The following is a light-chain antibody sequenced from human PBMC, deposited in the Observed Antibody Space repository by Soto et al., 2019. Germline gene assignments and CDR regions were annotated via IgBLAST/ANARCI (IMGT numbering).Light chain of an antibody. V-gene: IGLV2-23*02. J-gene: IGLJ3*02. Sequence: QSALTQPASVSGSPGQSITISCTGTSSDVGSYSLVSWYQQHPGKAPKLMIYEVSKRPSGISNRFSGSKSRNTASLTISGLQAEDEADYYCCSYAGIRVFGGGTKVTVL. CDR1: SSDVGSYSL. CDR3: CSYAGIRV. CDR2: EVS.